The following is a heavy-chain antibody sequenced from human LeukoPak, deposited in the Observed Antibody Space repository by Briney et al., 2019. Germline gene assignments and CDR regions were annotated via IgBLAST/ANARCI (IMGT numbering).Heavy chain of an antibody. CDR1: GFTFTNYW. V-gene: IGHV3-74*01. CDR2: INSDGITT. J-gene: IGHJ1*01. CDR3: AIDYRNNTLFQH. Sequence: GGSLRLSCAATGFTFTNYWMHWVRQAPGKGLEWVSRINSDGITTRYADSVKGRFTISRDNARNTLYLQMNSVRAEDTAVYYCAIDYRNNTLFQHWGQGTLVTVSS. D-gene: IGHD4-11*01.